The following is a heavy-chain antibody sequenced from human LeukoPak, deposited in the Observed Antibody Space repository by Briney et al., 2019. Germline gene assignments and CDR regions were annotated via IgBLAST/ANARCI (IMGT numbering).Heavy chain of an antibody. D-gene: IGHD7-27*01. V-gene: IGHV3-11*01. J-gene: IGHJ6*03. CDR2: ISRSGSTK. CDR1: GFTFSDYN. Sequence: GGSLRLSCAASGFTFSDYNMRWIRQAPGKGLEWVSSISRSGSTKYYADSVKGRFTISRDNAKNSLFLQMNSLRAEDTAVYYCARGQTGDTRYYYYMDVWGKGTTVTVSS. CDR3: ARGQTGDTRYYYYMDV.